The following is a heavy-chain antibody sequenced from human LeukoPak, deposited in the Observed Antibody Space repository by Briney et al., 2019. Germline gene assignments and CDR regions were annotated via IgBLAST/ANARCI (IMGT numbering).Heavy chain of an antibody. CDR3: ARASWVSSTDAVR. Sequence: PEGSLRLSCVAPGFTFSSYAMSWVRETPARGLEWVSSLRGNGDAFYADSVKGRFTLSRDESRNTVYLQLNKLRVEDTAIYYCARASWVSSTDAVRWGQGTLVTVSS. D-gene: IGHD3-16*01. V-gene: IGHV3-23*01. J-gene: IGHJ4*02. CDR2: LRGNGDA. CDR1: GFTFSSYA.